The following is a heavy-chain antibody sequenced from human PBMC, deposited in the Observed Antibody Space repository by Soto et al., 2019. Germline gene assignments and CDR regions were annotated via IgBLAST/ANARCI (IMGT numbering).Heavy chain of an antibody. CDR2: IYHSGST. V-gene: IGHV4-30-2*01. J-gene: IGHJ3*02. CDR1: GGSISSGGYS. CDR3: GRGDYANAFDI. Sequence: QLQLQESGSGLVTPSQTLSLTCAVSGGSISSGGYSWNWIRQPPGKGLEWIGNIYHSGSTYYNASHKSRVTISVDRSKNQFSLKLSSVTAADTAVYYCGRGDYANAFDIWGQGTMVTVSS. D-gene: IGHD4-17*01.